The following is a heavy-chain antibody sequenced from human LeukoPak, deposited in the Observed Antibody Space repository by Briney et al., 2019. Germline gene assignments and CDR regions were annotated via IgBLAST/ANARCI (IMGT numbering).Heavy chain of an antibody. CDR1: GGSISSYY. V-gene: IGHV4-59*01. Sequence: SETLSLTCTVSGGSISSYYWSWIRQPPGKGLEWIGYIYYSGGTNYNPSLKSRVTISVDTSKNQFSLKLSSVTAADTAVYYCARMTTVTGFDYWGQGTLVTVSS. CDR2: IYYSGGT. J-gene: IGHJ4*02. CDR3: ARMTTVTGFDY. D-gene: IGHD4-17*01.